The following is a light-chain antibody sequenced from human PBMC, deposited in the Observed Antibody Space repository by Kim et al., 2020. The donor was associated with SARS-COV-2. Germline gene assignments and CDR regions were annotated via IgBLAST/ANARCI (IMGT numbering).Light chain of an antibody. V-gene: IGKV3-20*01. J-gene: IGKJ1*01. CDR2: AAS. Sequence: LALSPGDTASLSCRASQYVRSAYLAWYHQRPGQAPRLLIYAASSRAAGIPDRFSGSGSGTDFTLTISRLEPEDFGLYYCQQYNKVFGQGTKVDIK. CDR3: QQYNKV. CDR1: QYVRSAY.